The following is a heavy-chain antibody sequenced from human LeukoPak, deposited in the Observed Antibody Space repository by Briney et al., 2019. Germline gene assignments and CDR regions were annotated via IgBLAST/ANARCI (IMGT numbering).Heavy chain of an antibody. Sequence: SETLSLTCTVSGVSISSTTYYWSWFRQPPGKGLEWIGYVYYSGSTNYNPSLKSRVTISVDTTKNQFSLKLSSVTAADTAMYYCARDGGGEPPRWGQGTLVTVSS. CDR3: ARDGGGEPPR. D-gene: IGHD2-21*01. CDR2: VYYSGST. V-gene: IGHV4-61*01. J-gene: IGHJ4*02. CDR1: GVSISSTTYY.